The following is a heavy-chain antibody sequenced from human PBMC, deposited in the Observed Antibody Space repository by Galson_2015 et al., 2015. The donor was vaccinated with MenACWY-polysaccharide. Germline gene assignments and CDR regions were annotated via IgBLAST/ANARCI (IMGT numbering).Heavy chain of an antibody. D-gene: IGHD5-12*01. V-gene: IGHV3-74*01. Sequence: SLRLSCEASGFTFSTYWMHWVHQAPGKGLVWVSRIKSDGSSTNYAASVKGRFTISRDNAKNTLYLQMNSLRAEDTALYYCARGYSAYDWGQGTLVTVSA. CDR2: IKSDGSST. CDR1: GFTFSTYW. J-gene: IGHJ4*02. CDR3: ARGYSAYD.